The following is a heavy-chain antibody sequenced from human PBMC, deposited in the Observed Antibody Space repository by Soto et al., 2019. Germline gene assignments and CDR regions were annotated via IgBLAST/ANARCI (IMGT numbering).Heavy chain of an antibody. CDR3: ARLERYSSSWYDAFDI. CDR1: GGSISSYY. CDR2: IYYSGST. D-gene: IGHD6-13*01. Sequence: SETLSLTCTVSGGSISSYYWSWIRQPPGKGLEWIGYIYYSGSTNYNPSLKSRVTISVDTSKNQFSLKLSPVTAADTAVYYCARLERYSSSWYDAFDIWGQGTMVTVSS. J-gene: IGHJ3*02. V-gene: IGHV4-59*01.